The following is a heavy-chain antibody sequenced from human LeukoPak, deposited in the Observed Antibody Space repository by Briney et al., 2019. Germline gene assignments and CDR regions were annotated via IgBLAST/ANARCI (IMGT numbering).Heavy chain of an antibody. V-gene: IGHV4-59*01. CDR2: IYYSGST. D-gene: IGHD6-13*01. Sequence: PSETPSLTCTVSGGSISSYYWSWVRQPPGKGLEWIGYIYYSGSTNYNPSLTSRVTISVDTSKNQFSLKLSSVTAADTAVYYCARVRRIGIAAAGTGGWFDPWGQGTLVTVSS. CDR3: ARVRRIGIAAAGTGGWFDP. CDR1: GGSISSYY. J-gene: IGHJ5*02.